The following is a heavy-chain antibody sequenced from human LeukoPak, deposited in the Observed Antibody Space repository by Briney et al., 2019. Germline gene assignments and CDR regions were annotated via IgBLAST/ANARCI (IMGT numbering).Heavy chain of an antibody. Sequence: GGSLRLSCAASGFTFSSYAMHWVRQAPGKGLEWVANIKQDGSEEYYVDSVKGRFTISRDNAKNSLSLQMNSLRAEDTAVYYCARDSSSRSWAEYFQHWGQGTLVTVSS. CDR2: IKQDGSEE. CDR3: ARDSSSRSWAEYFQH. CDR1: GFTFSSYA. J-gene: IGHJ1*01. D-gene: IGHD6-13*01. V-gene: IGHV3-7*01.